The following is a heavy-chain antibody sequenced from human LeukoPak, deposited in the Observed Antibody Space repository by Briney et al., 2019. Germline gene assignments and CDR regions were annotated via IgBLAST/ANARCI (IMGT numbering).Heavy chain of an antibody. V-gene: IGHV5-51*01. CDR3: STPQVSGWNFVY. CDR2: IYPGDSDT. CDR1: GYRFTSYW. D-gene: IGHD6-19*01. J-gene: IGHJ4*02. Sequence: PGESLKISCKGSGYRFTSYWIGWVRQIPGKGLEWMGSIYPGDSDTRYSPSFQGQVTISADKSITTAYVQWSSLKPSDTAMYYCSTPQVSGWNFVYWGQGTLVSVSS.